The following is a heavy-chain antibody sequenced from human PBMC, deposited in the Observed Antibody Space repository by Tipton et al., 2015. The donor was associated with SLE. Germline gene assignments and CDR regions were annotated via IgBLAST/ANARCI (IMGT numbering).Heavy chain of an antibody. J-gene: IGHJ5*02. CDR3: ARGSVAVTSPSDWFDP. D-gene: IGHD6-19*01. CDR2: INSDGSTT. CDR1: GFTLSDYW. Sequence: LSLTCAASGFTLSDYWMHWVRQVPGTGLLWVSRINSDGSTTTYAASVKGRFTSSRDNAKNTLYLQMNNLRVEDTALYYCARGSVAVTSPSDWFDPWGQGTLVTVSS. V-gene: IGHV3-74*01.